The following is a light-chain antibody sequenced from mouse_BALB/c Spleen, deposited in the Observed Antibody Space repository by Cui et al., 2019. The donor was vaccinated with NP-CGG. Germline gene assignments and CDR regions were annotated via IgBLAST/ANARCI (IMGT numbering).Light chain of an antibody. CDR2: GTN. Sequence: QAVLTPESAPTTSPGETVTLTCRSSTGTVISSNYANWVQEKPDHLFTGLIGGTNNRAPGVPARFSGSLIGDKAALTITGAQTEDEAIYFCALWYSNHWVFGGGTKLTVL. CDR1: TGTVISSNY. J-gene: IGLJ1*01. CDR3: ALWYSNHWV. V-gene: IGLV1*01.